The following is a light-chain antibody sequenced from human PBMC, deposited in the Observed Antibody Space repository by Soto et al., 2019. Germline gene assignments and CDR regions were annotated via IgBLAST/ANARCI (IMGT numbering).Light chain of an antibody. CDR1: QAIRND. CDR3: LQDYNYPMWT. V-gene: IGKV1-6*01. Sequence: AIQMTQSPSSLSASVGDRVTITCRASQAIRNDLGWYQQKPGKAPKLLIYSASTLQSGVPSRFGGSGFGTDFPLTISSLQPEDFATYYCLQDYNYPMWTFGQGTKVEIK. CDR2: SAS. J-gene: IGKJ1*01.